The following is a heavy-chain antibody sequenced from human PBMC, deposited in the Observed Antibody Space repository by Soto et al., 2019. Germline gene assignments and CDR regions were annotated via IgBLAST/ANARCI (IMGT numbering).Heavy chain of an antibody. Sequence: GGSLRLSCAASGFTFSSYAMSWVRQAPGKGLEWVSAISGSGGSTYYADSVKGRFTISRDNSKNTLYLQMNSLRAEDTAVYYCAKGHRPGIFGELTFDYWGQGTLVTVSS. V-gene: IGHV3-23*01. J-gene: IGHJ4*02. D-gene: IGHD3-10*02. CDR3: AKGHRPGIFGELTFDY. CDR2: ISGSGGST. CDR1: GFTFSSYA.